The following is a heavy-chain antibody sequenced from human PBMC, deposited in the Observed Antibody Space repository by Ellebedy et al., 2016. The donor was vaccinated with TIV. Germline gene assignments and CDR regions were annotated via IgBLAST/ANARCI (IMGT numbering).Heavy chain of an antibody. CDR1: GYTFTSYD. CDR2: INPNSGGT. CDR3: AREEDYYVGMDV. D-gene: IGHD3-10*02. Sequence: ASVKVSCXASGYTFTSYDINWARQATGQGLEWMGWINPNSGGTNYAQKFQGRVTMTRDTSISTAYMELSRLRSDDTAVYYCAREEDYYVGMDVWGQGTTVTVSS. J-gene: IGHJ6*02. V-gene: IGHV1-2*02.